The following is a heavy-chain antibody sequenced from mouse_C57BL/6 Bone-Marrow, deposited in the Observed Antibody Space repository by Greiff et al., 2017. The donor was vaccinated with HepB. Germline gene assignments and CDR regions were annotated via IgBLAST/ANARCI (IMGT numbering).Heavy chain of an antibody. CDR2: ISSGGSYT. V-gene: IGHV5-6*01. CDR3: AGYDYDLYYFDY. D-gene: IGHD2-4*01. CDR1: GFTFSSYG. Sequence: EVQLVESGGDLVKPGGSLKLSCAASGFTFSSYGMSWVRQTPDKRLEWVATISSGGSYTYYPDSVKGRFTISRDNAKNTLYLQMSSLKSEDTAMYYCAGYDYDLYYFDYWGQGTTLTVSS. J-gene: IGHJ2*01.